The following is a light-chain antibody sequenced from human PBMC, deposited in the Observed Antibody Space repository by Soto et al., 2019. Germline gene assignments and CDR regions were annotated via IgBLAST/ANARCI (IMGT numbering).Light chain of an antibody. CDR3: QQYGSSPRT. J-gene: IGKJ1*01. V-gene: IGKV3-20*01. Sequence: EIVLTQSPVTLSLSPGERATISCRASQSVSSSYLACDQQKAGQAPRLLMYNASSTATGIPDRTSGSGSGSYFPLIISRLEPEDFVVYCWQQYGSSPRTFGQGTKVEIK. CDR2: NAS. CDR1: QSVSSSY.